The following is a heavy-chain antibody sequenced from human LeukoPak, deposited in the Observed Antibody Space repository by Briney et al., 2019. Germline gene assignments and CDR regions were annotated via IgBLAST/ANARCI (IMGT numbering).Heavy chain of an antibody. Sequence: SETLSLTCTVSGGSISSYYWSWIRQPPGKGLEWIGYIYYSGSTNYNPSLKSRVTISVDTSKNQFSLKLSSVTAADTAVYYRARTDYYDSSGYLDYWGQGTLVTVSS. CDR3: ARTDYYDSSGYLDY. CDR2: IYYSGST. D-gene: IGHD3-22*01. J-gene: IGHJ4*02. V-gene: IGHV4-59*01. CDR1: GGSISSYY.